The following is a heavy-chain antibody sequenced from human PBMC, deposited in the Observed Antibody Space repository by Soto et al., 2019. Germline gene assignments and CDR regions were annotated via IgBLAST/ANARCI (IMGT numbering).Heavy chain of an antibody. CDR3: ARDFAYFDS. V-gene: IGHV4-61*01. D-gene: IGHD3-3*01. CDR2: VYHTGRT. CDR1: GGSFKSGSYS. J-gene: IGHJ4*02. Sequence: PSETLSLTCTVSGGSFKSGSYSWSWIRQPPGKGLEWIGYVYHTGRTSYNPSLKSRVSISMDTSENQFSLNLDSVTAADTAVYFCARDFAYFDSWGQGTLVTDSS.